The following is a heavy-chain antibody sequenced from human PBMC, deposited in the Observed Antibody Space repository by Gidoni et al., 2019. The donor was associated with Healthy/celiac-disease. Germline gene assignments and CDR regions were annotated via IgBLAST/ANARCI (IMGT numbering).Heavy chain of an antibody. Sequence: QVQLVESGGGVVQPGRSLRPSWAASGFTFSSYGMHWVRQAPGKGLEWVAVIWYDGSNKYYADSVKGRFTISRDNSKNTLYLQMNSLRAEDTAVYYCARDRDVRDYPEGFDYWGQGTLVTVSS. CDR2: IWYDGSNK. J-gene: IGHJ4*02. CDR1: GFTFSSYG. CDR3: ARDRDVRDYPEGFDY. D-gene: IGHD4-17*01. V-gene: IGHV3-33*01.